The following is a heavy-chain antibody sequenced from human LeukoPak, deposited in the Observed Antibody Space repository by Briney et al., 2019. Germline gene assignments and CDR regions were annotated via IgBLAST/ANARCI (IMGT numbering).Heavy chain of an antibody. V-gene: IGHV5-51*01. CDR2: IYPGDSDT. J-gene: IGHJ4*02. CDR1: GSIFTSYW. Sequence: PGESLKISCQGSGSIFTSYWIGWVRQLPGKGLEWMGIIYPGDSDTRYSPSFQGQVTISADKSISTAYLQWSSLKASDTAMYYCARPPSRDGYNLGYWGQGTLVTVSS. D-gene: IGHD5-24*01. CDR3: ARPPSRDGYNLGY.